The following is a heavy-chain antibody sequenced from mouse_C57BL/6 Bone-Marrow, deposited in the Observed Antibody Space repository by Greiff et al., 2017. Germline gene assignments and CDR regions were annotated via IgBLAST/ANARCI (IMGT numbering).Heavy chain of an antibody. CDR1: GSTFTSYG. D-gene: IGHD1-1*01. J-gene: IGHJ2*01. V-gene: IGHV1-81*01. CDR3: AYYYGSPYYFDY. Sequence: VQLQQSGAELARPGASVKLSCTASGSTFTSYGISWVKQRTGQGLEWIGEIYPRSGNPYYNEKFKGKATLTADKSSSTAYMELRSLTSEDSAVYFCAYYYGSPYYFDYWGQGTTLTVSS. CDR2: IYPRSGNP.